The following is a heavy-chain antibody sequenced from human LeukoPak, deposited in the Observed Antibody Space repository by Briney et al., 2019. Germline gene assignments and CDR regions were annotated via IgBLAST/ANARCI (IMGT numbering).Heavy chain of an antibody. Sequence: SGGSLRLSCAASGFTFSNYAMTWVRQAPGKGLEWVAVISYDGSNKYYADSVKGRFTISRDNSKNTLYLQMNSLRAEDTAVYFCARERDVGYCSSFTCHAPAYWGQGSLVTVSS. CDR3: ARERDVGYCSSFTCHAPAY. CDR2: ISYDGSNK. J-gene: IGHJ4*02. CDR1: GFTFSNYA. D-gene: IGHD2-2*01. V-gene: IGHV3-30-3*01.